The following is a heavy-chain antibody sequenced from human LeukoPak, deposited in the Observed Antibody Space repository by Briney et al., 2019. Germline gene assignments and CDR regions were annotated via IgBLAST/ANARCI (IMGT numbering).Heavy chain of an antibody. CDR3: ARGYGDYEQNAFDI. D-gene: IGHD4-17*01. Sequence: AGSLRLSCAASGFTVSSNYMSWVRQAPGKGLEWVSVIYSGGSTYYADSVKGRFTISRDNSKNTLYLQMNSLRAEDTAVYYCARGYGDYEQNAFDIWGQGTMVTVSS. CDR2: IYSGGST. J-gene: IGHJ3*02. CDR1: GFTVSSNY. V-gene: IGHV3-66*01.